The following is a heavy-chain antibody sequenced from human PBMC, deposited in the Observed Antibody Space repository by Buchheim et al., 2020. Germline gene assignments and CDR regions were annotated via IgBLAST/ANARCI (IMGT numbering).Heavy chain of an antibody. D-gene: IGHD3-22*01. V-gene: IGHV3-30*04. J-gene: IGHJ4*02. CDR3: ARDDTSDGNYDSSGFPPNFDY. Sequence: QVQLVESGGGVVQPGRSLRLSCAASGFTFSSYAMHWVRQAPGKGLEWVAVISYDGCNKYYADSVKGRFTISRDNSKNTLYLQMNSLTAEDTAVYYCARDDTSDGNYDSSGFPPNFDYWGQGTL. CDR1: GFTFSSYA. CDR2: ISYDGCNK.